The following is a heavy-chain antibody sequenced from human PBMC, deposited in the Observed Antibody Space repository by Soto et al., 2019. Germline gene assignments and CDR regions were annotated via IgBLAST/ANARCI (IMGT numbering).Heavy chain of an antibody. CDR2: IYSSGST. CDR3: AREAGSYYYYGMDV. CDR1: GASISSGDYY. J-gene: IGHJ6*02. Sequence: TMFLTCTVSGASISSGDYYWSWIRQPKIRGLEWIGYIYSSGSTYYNPSLKRRVTITVDTSKNQSSLKLSSVTAADTAVYYCAREAGSYYYYGMDVWGQGTTVTVSS. V-gene: IGHV4-30-4*01. D-gene: IGHD6-13*01.